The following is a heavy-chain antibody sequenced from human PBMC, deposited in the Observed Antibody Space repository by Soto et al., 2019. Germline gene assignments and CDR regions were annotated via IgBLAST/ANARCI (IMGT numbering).Heavy chain of an antibody. J-gene: IGHJ4*02. CDR3: ARDNVYCDHSFDF. CDR1: GYIFSNFY. D-gene: IGHD4-17*01. CDR2: INPNTGGT. Sequence: QVSLVQPGAEVKKPGASVNVSCKEFGYIFSNFYIHWVRQAPGQGLEWMGIINPNTGGTSYPQKFQGRGTLTRDTSTSTVHMEMSSLTSEGTAVYYCARDNVYCDHSFDFWGQGTLVTVSS. V-gene: IGHV1-46*01.